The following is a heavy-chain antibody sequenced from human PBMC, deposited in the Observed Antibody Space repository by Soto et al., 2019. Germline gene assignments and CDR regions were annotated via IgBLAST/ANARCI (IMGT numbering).Heavy chain of an antibody. J-gene: IGHJ6*02. CDR1: GFTFSSYW. CDR2: IKQDGSEK. V-gene: IGHV3-7*05. D-gene: IGHD3-3*01. Sequence: GGSLRLSCAAPGFTFSSYWMSWVRQAPGKGLEWVANIKQDGSEKYYVDSVKGRFTISRDNAKNSLYLQMNSLRAEDTAVYYCARDLYYDFWSGYYYYYYGMDVWGQGTTVTVSS. CDR3: ARDLYYDFWSGYYYYYYGMDV.